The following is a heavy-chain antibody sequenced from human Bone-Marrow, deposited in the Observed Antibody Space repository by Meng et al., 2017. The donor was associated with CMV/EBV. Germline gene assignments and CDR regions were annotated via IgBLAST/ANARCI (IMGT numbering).Heavy chain of an antibody. V-gene: IGHV4-34*01. J-gene: IGHJ4*02. CDR2: INHSGST. CDR3: ARGTIPPKHEFDY. D-gene: IGHD1-7*01. CDR1: GGSFSGYY. Sequence: SETLSLTCTVYGGSFSGYYWSWIRQPPGKGLEWIGEINHSGSTNYNPSLTSRVTLSVDTSKNQFSLKLSSVTAADTAVYYCARGTIPPKHEFDYWGQGTLVTVSS.